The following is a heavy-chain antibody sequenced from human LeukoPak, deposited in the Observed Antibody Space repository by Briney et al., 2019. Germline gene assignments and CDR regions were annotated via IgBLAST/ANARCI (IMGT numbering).Heavy chain of an antibody. CDR3: AREGWGIGGYFDY. Sequence: GRSLRLSCAASGFTFSTYAMHWVRQAPGKGLEWVAVISYDGSSKYYADSVKGRFTISRDNSKNTLYLQMNSLRAEDTAVYYCAREGWGIGGYFDYWGQGTLVTVSS. D-gene: IGHD3-16*01. J-gene: IGHJ4*02. CDR1: GFTFSTYA. V-gene: IGHV3-30*04. CDR2: ISYDGSSK.